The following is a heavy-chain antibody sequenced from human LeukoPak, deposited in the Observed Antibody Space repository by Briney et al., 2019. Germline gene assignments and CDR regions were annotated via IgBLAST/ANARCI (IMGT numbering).Heavy chain of an antibody. D-gene: IGHD6-6*01. J-gene: IGHJ4*02. CDR1: GGSISSSSYY. CDR3: ARTSSSSSEGDY. CDR2: IYYSGST. Sequence: SSETLSLTCTVSGGSISSSSYYWGWIRQPPGKGLEWIGSIYYSGSTYYNPSLKSRVTISVDTSKNQFSLKLSSVTAADTAVYYCARTSSSSSEGDYWGQGTLVTVSS. V-gene: IGHV4-39*07.